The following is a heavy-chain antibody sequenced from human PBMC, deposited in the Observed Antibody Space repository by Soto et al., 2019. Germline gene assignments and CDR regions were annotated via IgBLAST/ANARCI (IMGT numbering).Heavy chain of an antibody. CDR3: TRASSLDFDF. D-gene: IGHD3-16*01. J-gene: IGHJ4*02. V-gene: IGHV3-49*04. CDR1: GFTFGDYA. CDR2: IRRNAYGGTT. Sequence: RLSCTTSGFTFGDYALSWVRQAPGKGLEWVGFIRRNAYGGTTDYAASVKGRFTISRDDSKSIAYLQMNSLRTEDTALYYCTRASSLDFDFWGQGTLVTV.